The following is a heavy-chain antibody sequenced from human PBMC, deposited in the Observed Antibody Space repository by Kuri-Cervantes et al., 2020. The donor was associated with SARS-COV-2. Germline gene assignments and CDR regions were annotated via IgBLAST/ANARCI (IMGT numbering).Heavy chain of an antibody. CDR1: GFTFSSYG. J-gene: IGHJ6*02. D-gene: IGHD2-2*01. CDR2: IWYDGSNK. Sequence: GESLKISCAASGFTFSSYGMHWVRQAAGKGLEWVAVIWYDGSNKYYADSVKGRFTISRDNAKNSLYLQMNSLRAEDTAVYYCARGGDIVVLPAAIGYYYGMDVWGQGTTVTVSS. V-gene: IGHV3-33*01. CDR3: ARGGDIVVLPAAIGYYYGMDV.